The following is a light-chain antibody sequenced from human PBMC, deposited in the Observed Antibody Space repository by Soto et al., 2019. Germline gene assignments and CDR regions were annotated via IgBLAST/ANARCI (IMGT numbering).Light chain of an antibody. J-gene: IGLJ1*01. CDR1: SSDVGGYNY. CDR3: RSYGSTSTYV. V-gene: IGLV2-14*03. CDR2: DVS. Sequence: QSALTQPASVSGSPGQSITISCTGTSSDVGGYNYVSWYQQHPGKAPKLIISDVSNRPSGVSNRFSGSKSGNSASLTISGLQAEDEADYYCRSYGSTSTYVFGTGTNVTVL.